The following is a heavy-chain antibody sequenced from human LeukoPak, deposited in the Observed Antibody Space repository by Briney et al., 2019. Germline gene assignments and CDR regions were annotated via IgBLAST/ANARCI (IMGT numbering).Heavy chain of an antibody. J-gene: IGHJ4*02. CDR1: GFSARSYY. V-gene: IGHV3-53*01. CDR3: AKDRTGTLDY. Sequence: GGSLRLSCAVSGFSARSYYMSWVRQAPGKGLEWASLIRGSGETFYADSVKGRFSISRDNSKNTLYLQMNSLRAEDTAVYYCAKDRTGTLDYWGQGTLVTVSS. D-gene: IGHD1-1*01. CDR2: IRGSGET.